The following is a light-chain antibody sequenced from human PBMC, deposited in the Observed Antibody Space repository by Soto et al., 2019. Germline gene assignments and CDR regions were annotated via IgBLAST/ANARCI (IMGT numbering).Light chain of an antibody. CDR1: QSINTY. CDR2: AAS. CDR3: QQSFSTLLIT. V-gene: IGKV1-39*01. Sequence: DIQVTQSPSSLSASIGDGVTITCRASQSINTYLNWYQQKPGKAPKLLISAASNLQSGVPSRFRGSGSGTDFTLTISSLQTEDFATYYCQQSFSTLLITFGQGTRLEIK. J-gene: IGKJ5*01.